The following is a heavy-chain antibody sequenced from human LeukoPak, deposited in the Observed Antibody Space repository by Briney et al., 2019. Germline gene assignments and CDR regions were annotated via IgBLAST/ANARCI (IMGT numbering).Heavy chain of an antibody. D-gene: IGHD3-3*01. V-gene: IGHV1-24*01. CDR1: GYTLTELS. Sequence: ASVTVSCKVSGYTLTELSMHWVRQAPGKGLEWMGGFDPEDGETIYAQKFQGRVTMTEDTSTDTAYMELSSLRSEDTAVYYCARDGYYDFWSGFDPWGQGTLVTVSS. J-gene: IGHJ5*02. CDR3: ARDGYYDFWSGFDP. CDR2: FDPEDGET.